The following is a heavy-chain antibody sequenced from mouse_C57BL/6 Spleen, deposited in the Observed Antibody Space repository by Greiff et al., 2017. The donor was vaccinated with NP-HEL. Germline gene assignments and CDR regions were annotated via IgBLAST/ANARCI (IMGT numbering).Heavy chain of an antibody. CDR1: GFTFSDYG. CDR3: AREGIIYYGTYYYAMDY. CDR2: ISSGSSTI. Sequence: EVQRVESGGGLVKPGGSLKLSCAASGFTFSDYGMHWVRQAPEKGLEWVAYISSGSSTIYYADTVKGRFTISRDNAKNTLFLQMTSLRSEDTAMYYCAREGIIYYGTYYYAMDYWGQGTSVTVSS. D-gene: IGHD2-1*01. J-gene: IGHJ4*01. V-gene: IGHV5-17*01.